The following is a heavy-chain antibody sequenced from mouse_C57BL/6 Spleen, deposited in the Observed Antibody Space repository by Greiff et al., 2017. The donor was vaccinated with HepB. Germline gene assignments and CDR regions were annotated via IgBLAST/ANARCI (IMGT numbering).Heavy chain of an antibody. CDR1: GFTFSDYG. CDR3: AREDYEYYYAMDY. Sequence: EVQLVESGGGLVKPGGSLKLSCAASGFTFSDYGMHWVRQAPEKGLEWVAYISSGSSTIYYADTVKGRFTISRDNAKNTLFLQMTSLRSEDTAMYYCAREDYEYYYAMDYWGQGTSVTVSS. V-gene: IGHV5-17*01. CDR2: ISSGSSTI. J-gene: IGHJ4*01. D-gene: IGHD2-4*01.